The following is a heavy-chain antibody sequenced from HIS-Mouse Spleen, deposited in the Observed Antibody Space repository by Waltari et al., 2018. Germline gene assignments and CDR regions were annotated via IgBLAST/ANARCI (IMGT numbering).Heavy chain of an antibody. CDR1: GSNFSSFG. V-gene: IGHV3-30*18. D-gene: IGHD1-26*01. J-gene: IGHJ4*02. CDR2: ISYDGSNK. CDR3: AKVNSGSYYFDY. Sequence: QVQLVESGGGVVQPGGSLRLFCAASGSNFSSFGLPWVRQAPGKGLEWVAVISYDGSNKYYADSVKGRFTISRDNSKNTLYLQMNSLRAEDTAVYYCAKVNSGSYYFDYWGQGTLVTVSS.